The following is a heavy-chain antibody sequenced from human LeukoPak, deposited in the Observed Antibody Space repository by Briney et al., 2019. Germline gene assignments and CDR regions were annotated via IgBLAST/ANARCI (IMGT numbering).Heavy chain of an antibody. D-gene: IGHD3-22*01. CDR3: AKDLYYYDSSGLFDY. J-gene: IGHJ4*02. V-gene: IGHV3-23*01. Sequence: PGGPLSLSCAASGFTFSSYAMSWVRQAPGKGLEWVSAISGSGGSTYYADSVKGRFTISRDNSRNTLYLQMNSLRAEDTAVYYCAKDLYYYDSSGLFDYWGQGTLVTVSS. CDR1: GFTFSSYA. CDR2: ISGSGGST.